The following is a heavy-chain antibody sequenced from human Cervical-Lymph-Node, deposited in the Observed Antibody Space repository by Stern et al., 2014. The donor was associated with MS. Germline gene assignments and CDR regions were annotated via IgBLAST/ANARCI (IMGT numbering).Heavy chain of an antibody. CDR1: GFTFDDYA. J-gene: IGHJ4*02. D-gene: IGHD3-3*01. V-gene: IGHV3-9*01. CDR3: AKGSGGSGYYPVALDY. CDR2: LTWKSGSV. Sequence: EVQLLESGGGLVQPGRSLRLSCAASGFTFDDYAMHWVRQAPGKGLEWVSGLTWKSGSVGYADSGNGRFTSSSDNAKNSLYLQMNSLRGDDTALYYCAKGSGGSGYYPVALDYWGQGTLVTISS.